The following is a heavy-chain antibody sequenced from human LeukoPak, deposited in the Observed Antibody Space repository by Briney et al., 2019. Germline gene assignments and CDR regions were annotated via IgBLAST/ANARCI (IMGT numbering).Heavy chain of an antibody. CDR1: GGSFSGYS. V-gene: IGHV4-34*01. CDR3: ARGFETYYDYVWGSYRYWFDP. J-gene: IGHJ5*02. CDR2: INHSGST. Sequence: SETLSLTCAVYGGSFSGYSWNWIRQPPGKGLEWIGEINHSGSTDYNPSLKSRVTISVDTSKNPFSLKLSSVTAADTAVYYCARGFETYYDYVWGSYRYWFDPWGQGTLVTVSS. D-gene: IGHD3-16*02.